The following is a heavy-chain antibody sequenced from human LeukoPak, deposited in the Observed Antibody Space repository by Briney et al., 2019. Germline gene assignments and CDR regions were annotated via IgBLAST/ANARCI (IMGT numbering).Heavy chain of an antibody. CDR3: ARVARDFLTGDSHDAFDV. Sequence: ASVKVSCKASRYTFTDYFIHWGRQAPGQGLEWMGWINPNRGGTQYAQKFQGRVNMTKDTPIREDYMELSRLRSDDTAVYYCARVARDFLTGDSHDAFDVWGQGTMVTVSS. CDR2: INPNRGGT. CDR1: RYTFTDYF. D-gene: IGHD3-9*01. J-gene: IGHJ3*01. V-gene: IGHV1-2*02.